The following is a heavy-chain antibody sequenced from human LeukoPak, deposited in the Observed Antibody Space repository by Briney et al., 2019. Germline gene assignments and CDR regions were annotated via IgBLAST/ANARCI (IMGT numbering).Heavy chain of an antibody. CDR1: GFTFSSYS. CDR3: ARERCVVGACGAFDV. CDR2: MSNSGENT. D-gene: IGHD1-26*01. Sequence: GGSLRLSCAASGFTFSSYSMQWVRQTPGKGLEWVGIMSNSGENTFYGEAVKGRFMISTDNSKNTLYLQMNSLRVEDTAVYYCARERCVVGACGAFDVWGQGTMATVSS. V-gene: IGHV3-33*05. J-gene: IGHJ3*01.